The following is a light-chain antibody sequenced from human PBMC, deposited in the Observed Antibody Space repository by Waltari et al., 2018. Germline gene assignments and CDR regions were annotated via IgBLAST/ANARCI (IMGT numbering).Light chain of an antibody. CDR1: QGISSF. V-gene: IGKV1-9*01. Sequence: DIQLTQSPSFMSASVGDRVTITCRASQGISSFLAWYQQKPGKAPKLLIYAASTLQSGVPSRFSGSGSGTEFTLTISSLQAEDVAVYYCQQYYSALGCTFGPGTKVDIK. CDR3: QQYYSALGCT. CDR2: AAS. J-gene: IGKJ3*01.